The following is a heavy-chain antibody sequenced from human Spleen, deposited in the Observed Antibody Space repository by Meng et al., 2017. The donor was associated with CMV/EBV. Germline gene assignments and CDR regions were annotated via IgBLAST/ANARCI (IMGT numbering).Heavy chain of an antibody. CDR2: IYYSGST. V-gene: IGHV4-38-2*02. Sequence: GSLRLSCTVSGYSISSGYYWGWIRQPPGKGLEWIGSIYYSGSTYYNPSLKSRVTISVDTSKNQFSLKLSSVTAADTAVYYCARHHYYCSSTPCFDYWGQGTLVTVSS. D-gene: IGHD2-2*01. J-gene: IGHJ4*02. CDR1: GYSISSGYY. CDR3: ARHHYYCSSTPCFDY.